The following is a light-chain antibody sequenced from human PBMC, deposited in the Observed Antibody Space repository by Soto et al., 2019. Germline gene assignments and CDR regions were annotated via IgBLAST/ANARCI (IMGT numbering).Light chain of an antibody. CDR2: DAS. V-gene: IGKV3-11*01. CDR3: QLRRYRPPGYA. J-gene: IGKJ2*01. CDR1: QSVSTS. Sequence: EVVLTQSPDTLSLSPGDRATLSCRASQSVSTSLGWYQQKFGQAPRLLIYDASKTSTGSPARFSGSGFGTDFPLSISILEPEDVAVYYCQLRRYRPPGYAFGQRARREI.